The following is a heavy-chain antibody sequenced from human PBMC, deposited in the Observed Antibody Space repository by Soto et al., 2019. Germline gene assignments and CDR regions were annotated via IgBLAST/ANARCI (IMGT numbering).Heavy chain of an antibody. V-gene: IGHV3-33*01. Sequence: QVQLVESGGGVVQPGRSLRLSCAASGFTFSGHGMHWVRQAPGKGLEWVAVVWHDGSKEYYADSVKGRFTISRDNSNNTLYLQTSSPRAEDTAVYSSARGRGGDYGGNSGYSASWGQGPLVTVSS. CDR3: ARGRGGDYGGNSGYSAS. D-gene: IGHD4-17*01. J-gene: IGHJ4*02. CDR2: VWHDGSKE. CDR1: GFTFSGHG.